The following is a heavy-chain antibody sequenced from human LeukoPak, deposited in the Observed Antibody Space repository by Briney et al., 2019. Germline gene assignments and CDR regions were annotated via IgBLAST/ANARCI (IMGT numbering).Heavy chain of an antibody. D-gene: IGHD3-22*01. Sequence: SETLSLTCTVSGGSISSYYWSWIRQPPGKGLEWIGYIYYSGSTNYNPSLKSRVTISVDTSKNQFSLKLSSVTAADTAVYYCARDGYYDSSTNRGPDLGPYFDYWGRGTLVTVSS. CDR1: GGSISSYY. CDR2: IYYSGST. CDR3: ARDGYYDSSTNRGPDLGPYFDY. V-gene: IGHV4-59*12. J-gene: IGHJ4*02.